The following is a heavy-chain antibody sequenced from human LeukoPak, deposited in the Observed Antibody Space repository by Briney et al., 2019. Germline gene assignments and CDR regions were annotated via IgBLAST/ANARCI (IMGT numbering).Heavy chain of an antibody. CDR2: ISSSSYI. CDR1: GFTFSSYE. J-gene: IGHJ6*04. V-gene: IGHV3-69-1*02. CDR3: AELGITMIGGV. Sequence: PGGSLRLSCAASGFTFSSYEMNWVRQAPGKGLEWVSSISSSSYIYYADSVKGRFTISRDNAKNSLYLQMNSLRAEDTAVYCCAELGITMIGGVWGKGTTVTISS. D-gene: IGHD3-10*02.